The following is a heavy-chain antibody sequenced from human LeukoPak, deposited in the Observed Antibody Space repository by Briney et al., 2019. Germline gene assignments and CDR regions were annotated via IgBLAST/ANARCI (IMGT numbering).Heavy chain of an antibody. J-gene: IGHJ6*03. Sequence: PSETLSLTCTVSGGSISSYYWSWIRQPAGKGLEWIGRIYTSGSTNYNPSLKRRVTMSVDTSKNQCSLKLSSVTAADTAVYYCARVTTMVRGDNYMDVWGKGTTVTVSS. D-gene: IGHD3-10*01. V-gene: IGHV4-4*07. CDR1: GGSISSYY. CDR2: IYTSGST. CDR3: ARVTTMVRGDNYMDV.